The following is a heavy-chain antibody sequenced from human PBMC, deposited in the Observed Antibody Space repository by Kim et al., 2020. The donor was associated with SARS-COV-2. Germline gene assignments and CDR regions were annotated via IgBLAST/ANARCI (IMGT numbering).Heavy chain of an antibody. CDR3: AKVGAYDSSGFFSFFRS. V-gene: IGHV3-74*01. Sequence: SVNGRFTISRDNAKNTLYLQMNGLRAEDTAVYSCAKVGAYDSSGFFSFFRSWGQGTRVTVSS. D-gene: IGHD3-22*01. J-gene: IGHJ5*02.